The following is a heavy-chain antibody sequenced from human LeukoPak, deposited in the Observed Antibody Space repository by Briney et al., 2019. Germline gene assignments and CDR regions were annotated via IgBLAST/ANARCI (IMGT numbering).Heavy chain of an antibody. J-gene: IGHJ4*02. CDR2: ISYDGSNK. V-gene: IGHV3-30*18. CDR3: AKDMAYSSSLAEDY. CDR1: GFTFSSYG. D-gene: IGHD6-6*01. Sequence: GRSLRLSCAASGFTFSSYGMRWVRQAPGKGLEWVAVISYDGSNKYYADSVKGRFTISRDNSKNTLYLQMNSLRAEDTAVYYCAKDMAYSSSLAEDYWGQGTLVTVSS.